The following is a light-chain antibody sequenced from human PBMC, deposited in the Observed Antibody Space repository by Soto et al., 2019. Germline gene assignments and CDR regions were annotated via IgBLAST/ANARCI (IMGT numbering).Light chain of an antibody. CDR2: GAS. J-gene: IGKJ1*01. Sequence: EIVLTQSPGTLSLSPGDRATLSCRASQSVTSSYLAWYQHKRGQAPRLLIYGASNRATGIPDRFSGSGSGTDFTLTISRLEPEDFAVYYCQQFGSSPPWTFGQGTKVEIK. V-gene: IGKV3-20*01. CDR1: QSVTSSY. CDR3: QQFGSSPPWT.